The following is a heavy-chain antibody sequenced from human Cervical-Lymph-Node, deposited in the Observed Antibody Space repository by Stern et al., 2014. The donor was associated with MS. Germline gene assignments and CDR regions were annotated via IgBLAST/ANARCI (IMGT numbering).Heavy chain of an antibody. J-gene: IGHJ4*02. CDR1: GFSLITNGTR. D-gene: IGHD3-3*01. CDR2: IDWNDKT. CDR3: ARMMGSGYRHYFDY. V-gene: IGHV2-70*04. Sequence: QVTLKESGPALVKPTQTLTLTCTFSGFSLITNGTRVSWIRQSPGRALEWLARIDWNDKTFYNSSQMTRLTISKDTSKNQVVLTMTNVDPVDTATYYCARMMGSGYRHYFDYWGQGTPVTVSS.